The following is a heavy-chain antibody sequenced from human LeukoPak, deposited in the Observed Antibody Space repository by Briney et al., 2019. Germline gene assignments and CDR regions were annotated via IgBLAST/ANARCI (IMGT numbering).Heavy chain of an antibody. J-gene: IGHJ3*02. CDR3: ARDREGAFDI. V-gene: IGHV3-21*05. CDR1: GFTFSSYS. Sequence: GGSLRLSCAASGFTFSSYSMNWVRQAPGKGLEWVSYISSASGSIYYADSVKGRFTISRDNAKNSLYLQMNSLRAEDTAVYYCARDREGAFDIWGQGTMVTVSS. CDR2: ISSASGSI.